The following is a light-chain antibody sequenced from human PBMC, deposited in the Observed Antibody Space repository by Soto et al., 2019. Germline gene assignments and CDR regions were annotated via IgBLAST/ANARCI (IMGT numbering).Light chain of an antibody. CDR3: QQYNSYWT. J-gene: IGKJ1*01. CDR1: QGISSA. CDR2: DAS. V-gene: IGKV1-13*02. Sequence: IQMTQSPSSLSASVGDRVTITCRASQGISSALAWYQQKPGKAPKLLIYDASSLESGVPSRFSGSGSGTDFTLTISSLQPDDFATYYCQQYNSYWTFGQGTKVDIK.